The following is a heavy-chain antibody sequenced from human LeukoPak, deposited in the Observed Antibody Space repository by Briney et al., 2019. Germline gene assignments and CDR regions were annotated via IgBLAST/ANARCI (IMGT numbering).Heavy chain of an antibody. CDR3: ARVRFVVVPSGWFDP. V-gene: IGHV3-30-3*01. CDR1: GCTFSNYA. Sequence: GRSLRLSCTASGCTFSNYAIHWVRQAPGKGLEWVAVISYDGSNKYYADSVKGRFTISRDNSKNTLYLQMNSLRAEDTAVYYCARVRFVVVPSGWFDPWGQGTLVTVSS. D-gene: IGHD2-2*01. CDR2: ISYDGSNK. J-gene: IGHJ5*02.